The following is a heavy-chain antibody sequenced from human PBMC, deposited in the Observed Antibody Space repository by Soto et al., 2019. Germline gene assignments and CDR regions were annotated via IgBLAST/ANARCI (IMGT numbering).Heavy chain of an antibody. D-gene: IGHD2-15*01. CDR2: ISGSGDTT. CDR1: GFTFSSDA. V-gene: IGHV3-23*01. CDR3: AKAQAIEVATTSFLWGQPRVDYYYCMDV. Sequence: PGGSLRLSCAASGFTFSSDAMSWVRQDPGKGLEWVSVISGSGDTTYYADSVKGRFTVSRDSSKNTLYLQMNSLRAEDTAVYYCAKAQAIEVATTSFLWGQPRVDYYYCMDVWAKGATVTVSS. J-gene: IGHJ6*03.